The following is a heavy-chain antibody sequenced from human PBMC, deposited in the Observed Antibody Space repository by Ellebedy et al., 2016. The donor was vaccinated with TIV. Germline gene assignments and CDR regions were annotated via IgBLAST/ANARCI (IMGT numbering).Heavy chain of an antibody. CDR1: GYTFTSYD. CDR3: ARVKGTGYSYVSY. CDR2: VSPYNDNT. J-gene: IGHJ4*02. D-gene: IGHD5-18*01. V-gene: IGHV1-18*01. Sequence: ASVKVSCKASGYTFTSYDINWVRQAPGQGPEWMGWVSPYNDNTKYAQKLQGRVTMTTDTSTSTAYMELRSLRSDDTAVYYCARVKGTGYSYVSYWGQGTLVTVSS.